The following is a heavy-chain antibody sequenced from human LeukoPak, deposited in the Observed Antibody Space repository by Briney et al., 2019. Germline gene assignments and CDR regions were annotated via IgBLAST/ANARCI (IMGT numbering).Heavy chain of an antibody. CDR1: GYTFTGYY. V-gene: IGHV1-2*02. Sequence: ASVKVSCKASGYTFTGYYMHWVRQAPGQGLEWMGWINPNSGGTNYAQKSQGRVTMTRDTSISTAYMELSRLRSDDTAVYYCASEGGYCSSTSCNNWFDPWGQGTLVTVSS. D-gene: IGHD2-2*01. CDR2: INPNSGGT. J-gene: IGHJ5*02. CDR3: ASEGGYCSSTSCNNWFDP.